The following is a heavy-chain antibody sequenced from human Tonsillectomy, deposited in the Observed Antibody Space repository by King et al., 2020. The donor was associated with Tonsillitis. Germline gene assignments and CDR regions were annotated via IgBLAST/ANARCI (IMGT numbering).Heavy chain of an antibody. V-gene: IGHV4-39*01. D-gene: IGHD1-7*01. CDR3: ARLEANFDAFDI. Sequence: QLQESGPGLVKPSETLSLTCTVSGGSIRSPSNYWGWIRQPPGKGLEWIGYIYHGGSTKYDPSLKSRVTISVDTSRNQFSLKLSSVTAADTAVYYCARLEANFDAFDIWGQGTMVTVSS. CDR2: IYHGGST. CDR1: GGSIRSPSNY. J-gene: IGHJ3*02.